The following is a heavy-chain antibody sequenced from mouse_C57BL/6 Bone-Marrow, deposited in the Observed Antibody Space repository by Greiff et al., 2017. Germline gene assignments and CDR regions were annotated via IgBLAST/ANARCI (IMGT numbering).Heavy chain of an antibody. Sequence: QVQLQPSGAELARPGASVKLSCTASGYTFTSYGISWVKQRTGQGLEWIGEIYPRSGNTYYNEKFKGKATLTADKSSSTAYMELRSLTSEDSAVYFCALGLAYWGQGTLVTVSA. CDR2: IYPRSGNT. CDR3: ALGLAY. D-gene: IGHD4-1*01. J-gene: IGHJ3*01. CDR1: GYTFTSYG. V-gene: IGHV1-81*01.